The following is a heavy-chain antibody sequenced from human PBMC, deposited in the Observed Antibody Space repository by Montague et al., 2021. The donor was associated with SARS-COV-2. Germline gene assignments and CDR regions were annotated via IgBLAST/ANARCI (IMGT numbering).Heavy chain of an antibody. V-gene: IGHV2-5*02. CDR3: AHQTRFSSGMDV. Sequence: PALVKPTQTLTLACTFSGFSLTTTRAGVNWIRQLPGKVLEWLALIFCDDDKRYSSPLKSRLTITKDTSKNHVVLTMANIDPADTATYYCAHQTRFSSGMDVWGQGTTVTVSS. D-gene: IGHD3-3*01. CDR1: GFSLTTTRAG. CDR2: IFCDDDK. J-gene: IGHJ6*02.